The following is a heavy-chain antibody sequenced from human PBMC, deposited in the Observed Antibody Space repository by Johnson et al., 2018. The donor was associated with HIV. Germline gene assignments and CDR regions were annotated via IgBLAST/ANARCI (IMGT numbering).Heavy chain of an antibody. V-gene: IGHV3-30*02. J-gene: IGHJ3*02. CDR1: GFTFSSYG. Sequence: QMMLVESGGGVVQPGGSLRLSCVASGFTFSSYGMHWVRQAPGKGLEWVAFIRYDGSNKYYADSVKGRFTISRDNSKNTLYLQRNTLRAEDTAVYYCGGVRDSSGYPFAFDIWGQGTMVSVSS. D-gene: IGHD3-22*01. CDR2: IRYDGSNK. CDR3: GGVRDSSGYPFAFDI.